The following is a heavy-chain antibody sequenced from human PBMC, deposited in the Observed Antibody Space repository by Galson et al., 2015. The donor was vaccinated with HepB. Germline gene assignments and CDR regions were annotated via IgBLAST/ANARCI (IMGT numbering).Heavy chain of an antibody. D-gene: IGHD2-2*01. Sequence: SLRLSCAASGFTFSSYAMSWVRQAPGKGLEWVSAISGSGGSTYYADSVKGRFTISRDNSKNTLYLQMNSLRAEDTAVYYCAKETSYCSSTSCEEYFQHWGQGTLVTVSS. CDR1: GFTFSSYA. CDR2: ISGSGGST. CDR3: AKETSYCSSTSCEEYFQH. V-gene: IGHV3-23*01. J-gene: IGHJ1*01.